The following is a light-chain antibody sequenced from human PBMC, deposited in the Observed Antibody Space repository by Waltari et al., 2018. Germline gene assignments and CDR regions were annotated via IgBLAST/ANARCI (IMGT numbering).Light chain of an antibody. Sequence: QSALTQPRSVSGSPGPSVPISCTGTRSDVGGYNYFSWYQQHPGKAPKLMIYDVSKRPSGVPDRFSGSKSGNTASLTISGLQAEDEADYFCCSYAGSSRVFGGGTKLTVL. J-gene: IGLJ2*01. V-gene: IGLV2-11*01. CDR3: CSYAGSSRV. CDR2: DVS. CDR1: RSDVGGYNY.